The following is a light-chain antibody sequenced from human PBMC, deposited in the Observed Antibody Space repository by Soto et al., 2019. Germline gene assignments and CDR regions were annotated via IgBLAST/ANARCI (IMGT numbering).Light chain of an antibody. CDR2: GAS. CDR3: QHYANWPLT. J-gene: IGKJ4*01. Sequence: EIVITQSPATLSVSPGEVATLSCRASQGIGSTLAWYQQKPGQTPRLLIYGASTRATGVPARFSGSGSGTDFTLTINSLQSEDFAVYYCQHYANWPLTFGGGTKVESK. V-gene: IGKV3-15*01. CDR1: QGIGST.